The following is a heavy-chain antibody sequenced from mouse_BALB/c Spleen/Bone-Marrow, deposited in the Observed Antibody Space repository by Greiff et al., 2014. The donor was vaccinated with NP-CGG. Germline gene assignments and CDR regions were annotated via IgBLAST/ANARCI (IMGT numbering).Heavy chain of an antibody. V-gene: IGHV1-14*01. CDR2: FNPYNDGT. D-gene: IGHD2-3*01. Sequence: EVHLVESGPELVKPGASVKMSCKASGYTFTSYVMNWVKQKPGQGLEWIGFFNPYNDGTKFSEKFKGKATLTSDKSSSTAYMELSSLTSEDSAVYYCARDDGNYGYWYFDVWGAGTTVTVSS. J-gene: IGHJ1*01. CDR1: GYTFTSYV. CDR3: ARDDGNYGYWYFDV.